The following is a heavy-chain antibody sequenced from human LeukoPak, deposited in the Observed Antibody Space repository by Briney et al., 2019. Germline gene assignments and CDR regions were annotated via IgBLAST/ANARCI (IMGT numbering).Heavy chain of an antibody. Sequence: GGSLRLSCAASGFTFSSIAMHWVRQAPGKGLEWVAVISYDGSTTYYADSVKGRFTISRDNAKKSLYLQMNSLRAEDTAVYYCARGWGEGGQGTLVTVSS. CDR2: ISYDGSTT. CDR1: GFTFSSIA. J-gene: IGHJ4*02. D-gene: IGHD3-10*01. V-gene: IGHV3-30-3*01. CDR3: ARGWGE.